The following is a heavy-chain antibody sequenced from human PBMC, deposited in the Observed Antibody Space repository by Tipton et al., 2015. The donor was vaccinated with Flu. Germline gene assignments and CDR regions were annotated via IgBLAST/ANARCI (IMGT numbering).Heavy chain of an antibody. V-gene: IGHV4-39*07. Sequence: TLSLTYTVSGGSISSSSYYWGWIRQPPGKGLEWIGSIYYSGSTYYNPSLKSRVTISVDTSKNQFSLKLSSVTAADTAVYYCAREGFDSSGYRAGDAFDIWGQGTMVTVSS. CDR3: AREGFDSSGYRAGDAFDI. J-gene: IGHJ3*02. CDR1: GGSISSSSYY. D-gene: IGHD3-22*01. CDR2: IYYSGST.